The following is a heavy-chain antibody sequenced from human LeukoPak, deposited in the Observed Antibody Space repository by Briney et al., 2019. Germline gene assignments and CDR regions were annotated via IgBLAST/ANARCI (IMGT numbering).Heavy chain of an antibody. D-gene: IGHD6-19*01. CDR3: ARDHTAVAGTSDY. CDR2: ISSSGSTI. Sequence: PGGSLSLSCAASGFTFSSYEMNWVRQAPGKGVEWVSYISSSGSTIYYADSVKGRFTISRDNAKNSLYLQMNSLRAEDTAVYYCARDHTAVAGTSDYWGQGTLVTVSS. CDR1: GFTFSSYE. J-gene: IGHJ4*02. V-gene: IGHV3-48*03.